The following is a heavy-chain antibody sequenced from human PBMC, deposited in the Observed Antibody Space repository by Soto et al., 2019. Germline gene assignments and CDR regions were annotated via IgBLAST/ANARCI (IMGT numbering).Heavy chain of an antibody. V-gene: IGHV3-72*01. CDR2: IRNKADRDTT. Sequence: PGGSLRLSCAASGFTLSDHYMDWVRQAPGKVLEWVGRIRNKADRDTTQYAASVKGRFTIPRDDSKNSLYLQMNSLKTEDTAVYYCGRSHSQVASTGDFDYWGQGTLATVSS. D-gene: IGHD2-8*02. CDR1: GFTLSDHY. CDR3: GRSHSQVASTGDFDY. J-gene: IGHJ4*02.